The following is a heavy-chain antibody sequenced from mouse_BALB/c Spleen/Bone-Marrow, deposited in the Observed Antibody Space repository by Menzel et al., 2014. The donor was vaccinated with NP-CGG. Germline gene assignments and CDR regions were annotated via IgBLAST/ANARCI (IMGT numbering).Heavy chain of an antibody. CDR3: TSSDYGYYFDY. V-gene: IGHV14-3*02. CDR1: GFNIKDTY. D-gene: IGHD2-4*01. Sequence: VHVKQSGAELVKPGASVKLSCTTSGFNIKDTYMHWVKLRPEQGLEWIGRIVPANGNTKYAPKFQGKATITADTSSNTAYLQLSGLTSEVTAIYFCTSSDYGYYFDYWGQGTTLTVSS. CDR2: IVPANGNT. J-gene: IGHJ2*01.